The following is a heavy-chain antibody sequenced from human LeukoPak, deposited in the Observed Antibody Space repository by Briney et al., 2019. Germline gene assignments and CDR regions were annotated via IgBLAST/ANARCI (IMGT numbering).Heavy chain of an antibody. J-gene: IGHJ4*02. Sequence: SVKVSCKASGGTFSSYAISWVRQAPGQGLEWMGGIIPIFGTANYAQKFQGRVTITADESTSTAYMELSSLRSEDTAVYYCATLYYDILTGYYMSLRYWGQGTLVTVSS. CDR3: ATLYYDILTGYYMSLRY. V-gene: IGHV1-69*01. CDR2: IIPIFGTA. CDR1: GGTFSSYA. D-gene: IGHD3-9*01.